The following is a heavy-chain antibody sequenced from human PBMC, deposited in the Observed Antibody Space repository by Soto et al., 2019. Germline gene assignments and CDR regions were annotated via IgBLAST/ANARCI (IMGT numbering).Heavy chain of an antibody. V-gene: IGHV1-2*04. D-gene: IGHD4-4*01. CDR3: ARWGLQSNY. Sequence: ASVQVSCKASGYTFTGYYMLWVRQAPGQGLERMGWINPNSGGTNYAQKSQGWVNMTRDTSINTDYMELSRLRSDDTAVYYCARWGLQSNYWGQGTLVTVPS. CDR1: GYTFTGYY. CDR2: INPNSGGT. J-gene: IGHJ4*02.